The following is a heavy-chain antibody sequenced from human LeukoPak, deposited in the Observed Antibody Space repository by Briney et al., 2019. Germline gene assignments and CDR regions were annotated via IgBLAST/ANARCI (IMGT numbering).Heavy chain of an antibody. D-gene: IGHD2-15*01. J-gene: IGHJ3*02. CDR1: GFTFDDYG. V-gene: IGHV3-20*04. Sequence: GGSLRLSCAASGFTFDDYGMRWVRQAPGKGLEWVPGINWNGGSTGYADSVKGRFTISRDNAKNSLYLQMNSLRAEDTALYYCASQNSRIDDAFDIWGQGTMVTVSS. CDR3: ASQNSRIDDAFDI. CDR2: INWNGGST.